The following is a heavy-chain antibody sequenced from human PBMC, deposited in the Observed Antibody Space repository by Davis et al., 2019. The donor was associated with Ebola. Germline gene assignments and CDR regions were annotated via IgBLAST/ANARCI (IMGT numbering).Heavy chain of an antibody. CDR1: GYTFTAYY. CDR2: INPHSGAT. CDR3: TRNPYYCAGGRCYDS. J-gene: IGHJ4*02. V-gene: IGHV1-2*04. Sequence: ASVKVSCKASGYTFTAYYMHWVRQAPGQGLEWMGWINPHSGATNYAQKFQGWVTMSTDKSSNTAYMELSRLRSDDTAVYYCTRNPYYCAGGRCYDSWGQGTLVTVSS. D-gene: IGHD2-15*01.